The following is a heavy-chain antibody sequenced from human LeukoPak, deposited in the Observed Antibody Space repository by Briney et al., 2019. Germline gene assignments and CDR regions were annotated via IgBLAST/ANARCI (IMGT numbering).Heavy chain of an antibody. Sequence: GGSLRLSCAASGFTFSSYAMHWVRQAPGKGLEWVAVISYDGSNKYYADSVKGRFTISRDNSKNTLYLQMNSLRAEDTAVYYCARDKEVYGSGSYFGYWGQGTLVTVSS. D-gene: IGHD3-10*01. CDR1: GFTFSSYA. CDR2: ISYDGSNK. J-gene: IGHJ4*02. CDR3: ARDKEVYGSGSYFGY. V-gene: IGHV3-30-3*01.